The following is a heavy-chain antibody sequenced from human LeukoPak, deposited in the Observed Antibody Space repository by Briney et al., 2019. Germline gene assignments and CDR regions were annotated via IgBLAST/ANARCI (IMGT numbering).Heavy chain of an antibody. CDR3: AKARGYSTFWPFDC. CDR2: ISWNSGGI. Sequence: GGSLRLSCAASGFTFDDYAMHWVRQAPGKGLEWVSGISWNSGGIGYADSVKGRFTISRDNAKNSLYLQVNSLRPEDTALYYCAKARGYSTFWPFDCWGQGTLVTVSS. CDR1: GFTFDDYA. D-gene: IGHD6-13*01. J-gene: IGHJ4*02. V-gene: IGHV3-9*01.